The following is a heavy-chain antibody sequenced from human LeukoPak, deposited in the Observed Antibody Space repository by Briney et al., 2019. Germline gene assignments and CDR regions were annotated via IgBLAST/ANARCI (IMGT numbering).Heavy chain of an antibody. Sequence: PSETLSLTCIVSDYSISSGYYWGWIRQPPGKGLEWIGSIYHSGSTYYNPSLKSRVTISVDTSKNQFSLKLNSVTAADTAVYYCARVQLVYYFDYWGQGTLVTVSS. V-gene: IGHV4-38-2*02. CDR1: DYSISSGYY. CDR3: ARVQLVYYFDY. J-gene: IGHJ4*02. D-gene: IGHD6-6*01. CDR2: IYHSGST.